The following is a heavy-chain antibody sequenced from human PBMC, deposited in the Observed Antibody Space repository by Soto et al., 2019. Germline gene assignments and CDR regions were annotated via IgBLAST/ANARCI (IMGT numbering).Heavy chain of an antibody. J-gene: IGHJ3*02. CDR3: ARHVSGYCSGTSCYNPEGRGWDAFDI. D-gene: IGHD2-2*02. V-gene: IGHV5-51*01. CDR1: GYSFTSYW. Sequence: GESLKISCKGSGYSFTSYWIGWVRQMPGKGLEWMGIIYPGDSDTRYSPSFQGQVTISADKSISTAYLQWSSLKASDTAMYYCARHVSGYCSGTSCYNPEGRGWDAFDIWGQGTMVTVSS. CDR2: IYPGDSDT.